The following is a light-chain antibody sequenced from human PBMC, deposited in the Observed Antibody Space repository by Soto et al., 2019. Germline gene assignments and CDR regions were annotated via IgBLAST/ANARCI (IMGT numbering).Light chain of an antibody. J-gene: IGLJ3*02. V-gene: IGLV1-40*01. CDR3: QSYDSSLSAL. CDR1: SSNIGAGYD. Sequence: QSVLTQPPSVSGAPGQRVTISCTGSSSNIGAGYDVHWYQQLPGTAPKLLIYGNSHRPSGVPDRFSGSNSGTSASLAITGLQAEDEADYYCQSYDSSLSALFGGGTKLTVL. CDR2: GNS.